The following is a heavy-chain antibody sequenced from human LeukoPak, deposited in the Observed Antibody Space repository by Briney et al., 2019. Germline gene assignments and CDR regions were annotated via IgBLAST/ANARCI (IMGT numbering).Heavy chain of an antibody. J-gene: IGHJ5*02. D-gene: IGHD3-10*01. CDR1: GASISTYS. CDR3: ARAVGSGTNWFDP. Sequence: SEALSLTCTVSGASISTYSWSWILQPPGKGLEFIGYLYNSGSISYNPSLKSRVTISLDRSKNQFSLKLSSVTSADKAVYYCARAVGSGTNWFDPWGQGTLVTVSS. V-gene: IGHV4-59*01. CDR2: LYNSGSI.